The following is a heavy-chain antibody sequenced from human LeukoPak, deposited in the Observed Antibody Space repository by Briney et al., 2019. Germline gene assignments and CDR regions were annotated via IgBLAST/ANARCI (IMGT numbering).Heavy chain of an antibody. CDR2: MYHSGNT. Sequence: SETLSLTCAVSGYSISSGYYWGRIRQPPGKGLEWIGSMYHSGNTFYNPSLKSRVTLSVDTSKNQFSLKLSSVAAADTAIYYCARIYGSSSGFDYWGQGTLVTVSS. J-gene: IGHJ4*02. V-gene: IGHV4-38-2*01. CDR1: GYSISSGYY. CDR3: ARIYGSSSGFDY. D-gene: IGHD6-6*01.